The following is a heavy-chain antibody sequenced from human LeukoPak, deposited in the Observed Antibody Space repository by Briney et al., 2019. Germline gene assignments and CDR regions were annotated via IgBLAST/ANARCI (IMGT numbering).Heavy chain of an antibody. J-gene: IGHJ4*02. Sequence: GGSLRLSCAASGFTFSSYSMNWVRQAPGKGLEWVSYISSSSTIYYADSVKGRFTISRDNAKNSLYLQMNSLRAEDTAVYYCARHGQLRRDQGYWGQGTLVTVSS. V-gene: IGHV3-48*01. CDR3: ARHGQLRRDQGY. CDR2: ISSSSTI. CDR1: GFTFSSYS. D-gene: IGHD1-1*01.